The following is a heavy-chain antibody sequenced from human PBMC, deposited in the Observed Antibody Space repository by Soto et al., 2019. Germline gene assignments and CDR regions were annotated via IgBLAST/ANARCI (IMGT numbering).Heavy chain of an antibody. Sequence: VGSLRLSCVASGFAFSTHAMHWVRQAPGKGLEWVAVISFDGSNRYYADSLKGRFTVSRDNSRNTLYLQIDNLRPDDTAVYHCAREKVIVASPYCDYWGQGALVTVSS. J-gene: IGHJ4*02. CDR3: AREKVIVASPYCDY. D-gene: IGHD5-12*01. CDR1: GFAFSTHA. CDR2: ISFDGSNR. V-gene: IGHV3-30-3*01.